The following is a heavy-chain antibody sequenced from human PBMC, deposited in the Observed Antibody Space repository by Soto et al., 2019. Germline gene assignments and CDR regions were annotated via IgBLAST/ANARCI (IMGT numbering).Heavy chain of an antibody. D-gene: IGHD3-3*01. Sequence: ASVKVSCKASGYTFTSYGISWVRQAPGQGLEWMGWISAYNGNTNYAQKLQGRVTMTTDTSTSTAYMELRSLRSDDTAVYYCARDRRITIFGVVIYYFDYWGQGTLVTVSS. V-gene: IGHV1-18*01. J-gene: IGHJ4*02. CDR1: GYTFTSYG. CDR3: ARDRRITIFGVVIYYFDY. CDR2: ISAYNGNT.